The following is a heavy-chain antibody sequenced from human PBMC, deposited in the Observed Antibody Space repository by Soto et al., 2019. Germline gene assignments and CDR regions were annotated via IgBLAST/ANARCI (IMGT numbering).Heavy chain of an antibody. D-gene: IGHD3-22*01. CDR1: GFTFSSYA. J-gene: IGHJ6*02. CDR2: ISGSGGST. Sequence: GGSLRLSCAASGFTFSSYAMSWVRQAPGKGLEWVSAISGSGGSTYYADSVKGRFTISRDNSKNTLYLQMNSLRAEDTAVYYCAKTYYYDSSGYYYWYYYYGMDVWGQGTTVTVSS. V-gene: IGHV3-23*01. CDR3: AKTYYYDSSGYYYWYYYYGMDV.